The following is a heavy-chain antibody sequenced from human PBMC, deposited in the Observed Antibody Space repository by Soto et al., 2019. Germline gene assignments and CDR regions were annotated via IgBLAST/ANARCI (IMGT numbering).Heavy chain of an antibody. V-gene: IGHV3-30*18. CDR1: GFTSSSYG. Sequence: PGGSLRLSCAASGFTSSSYGMHWVRQAPGKGLEWVAVISYDGSNKYYADSVKGRFTISRDNSKNTLYLQMNSLRAEDTAVYYCAKDMLGSYYDILTGRLDYGMDVWGQGTTATVSS. J-gene: IGHJ6*02. CDR2: ISYDGSNK. CDR3: AKDMLGSYYDILTGRLDYGMDV. D-gene: IGHD3-9*01.